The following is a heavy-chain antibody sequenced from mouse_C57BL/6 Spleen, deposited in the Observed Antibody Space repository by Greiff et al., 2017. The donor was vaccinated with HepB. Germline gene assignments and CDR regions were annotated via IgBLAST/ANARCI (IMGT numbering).Heavy chain of an antibody. CDR3: TTWGRLAMDY. V-gene: IGHV14-1*01. Sequence: VHVKQSGAELVRPGASVKLSCTASGFNIKDYYMHWVKQRPEQGLEWIGRIDPEDGDTEYAPKFQGKATMTADTSSNTAYLQLSSLTSEDTAVYYCTTWGRLAMDYWGQGTSVTVSS. J-gene: IGHJ4*01. CDR2: IDPEDGDT. CDR1: GFNIKDYY.